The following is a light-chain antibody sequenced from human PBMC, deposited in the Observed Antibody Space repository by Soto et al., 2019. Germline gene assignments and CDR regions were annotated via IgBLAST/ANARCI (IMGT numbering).Light chain of an antibody. CDR1: SSDVGGYNY. CDR3: SSYAGSNNRVYV. J-gene: IGLJ1*01. V-gene: IGLV2-8*01. Sequence: SVLTQPPSASGSPGQSVTISCTGTSSDVGGYNYVSWYQQHPGKAPKLMIYEVSKRPSGVPDRFSGSKSGNTASLTVSGLQAEDEADYYCSSYAGSNNRVYVFGTGTKVTVL. CDR2: EVS.